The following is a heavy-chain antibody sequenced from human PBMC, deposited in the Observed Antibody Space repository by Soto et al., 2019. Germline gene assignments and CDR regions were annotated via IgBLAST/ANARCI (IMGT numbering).Heavy chain of an antibody. CDR2: VISASGSV. D-gene: IGHD5-18*01. CDR3: ARVGSRDAYNYVLDQ. CDR1: GRIFSSFP. Sequence: QVQVVQSGAEVKKPGSSVKISCKASGRIFSSFPTSWVRQVPGQGLEWMGGVISASGSVPYAPKFQGRVTMTAVNSAGIGYMELTSLTSEDTAIYYCARVGSRDAYNYVLDQWGPGTMVTVSS. V-gene: IGHV1-69*06. J-gene: IGHJ1*01.